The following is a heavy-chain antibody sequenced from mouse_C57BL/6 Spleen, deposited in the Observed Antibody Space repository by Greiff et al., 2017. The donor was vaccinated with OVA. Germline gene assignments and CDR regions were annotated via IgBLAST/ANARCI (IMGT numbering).Heavy chain of an antibody. CDR3: SNSTTILTHSFTY. CDR1: GFTFSDYG. J-gene: IGHJ3*01. V-gene: IGHV5-17*01. D-gene: IGHD2-12*01. Sequence: DVKLVESGGGLVKPGGSLKLSCAASGFTFSDYGMHWVRQAPEKGLEWVAYISSGSSTIYYADTVKGRFTISRDNAKNTLFLQMTSLRSEDTAMYYCSNSTTILTHSFTYCGQGTLVTVSS. CDR2: ISSGSSTI.